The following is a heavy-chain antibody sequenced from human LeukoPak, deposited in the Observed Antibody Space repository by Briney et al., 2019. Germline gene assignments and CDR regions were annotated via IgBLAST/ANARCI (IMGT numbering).Heavy chain of an antibody. V-gene: IGHV3-74*01. CDR2: INPDGSTT. J-gene: IGHJ6*04. CDR3: AELGITMIGGV. D-gene: IGHD3-10*02. CDR1: GFAFRNYW. Sequence: GGSLRLSCAASGFAFRNYWMYWVRQGPGKGLVWLSRINPDGSTTTYADSVKGRSTISRDNAKNSLYLQMNSLRAEDTAVYYCAELGITMIGGVWGKGTTVTISS.